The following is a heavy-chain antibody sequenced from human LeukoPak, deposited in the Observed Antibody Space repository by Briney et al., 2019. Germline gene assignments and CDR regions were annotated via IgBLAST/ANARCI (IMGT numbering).Heavy chain of an antibody. CDR2: IIPIFGTA. CDR3: ARAMSRWRKGDAFDI. J-gene: IGHJ3*02. D-gene: IGHD4-23*01. V-gene: IGHV1-69*05. CDR1: GGTFSSYA. Sequence: SVKVSCKASGGTFSSYAISWVRQAPGQGLGWMGGIIPIFGTANYAQKFQGRVTITTDESTSTAYMELSSLRSEDTAVYYCARAMSRWRKGDAFDIWGQGTMVSVSS.